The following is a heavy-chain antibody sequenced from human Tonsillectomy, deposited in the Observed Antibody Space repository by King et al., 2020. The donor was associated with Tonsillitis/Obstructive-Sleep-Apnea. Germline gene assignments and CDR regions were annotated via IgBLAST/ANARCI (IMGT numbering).Heavy chain of an antibody. Sequence: QLVQSGGGLVQPGGSLRLSCAASGFTFSSHVMSWVRQAPGKGLEWVSVISGSGSSTYYADSVKGRFTISRDNSKNTLYLQMNSLRAEDTAVYYCAKDLHCDYALYAGAPDFWGQGTLATVSS. V-gene: IGHV3-23*04. D-gene: IGHD4-17*01. J-gene: IGHJ4*02. CDR2: ISGSGSST. CDR1: GFTFSSHV. CDR3: AKDLHCDYALYAGAPDF.